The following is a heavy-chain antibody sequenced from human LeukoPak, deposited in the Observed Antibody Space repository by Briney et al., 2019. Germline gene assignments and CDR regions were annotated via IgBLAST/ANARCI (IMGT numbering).Heavy chain of an antibody. CDR1: GFTFITYT. V-gene: IGHV3-48*01. Sequence: QPGGSLRLSCAASGFTFITYTMNWVRQAPGKGLEWVSYISSSSNTIYYADSVKGRFTISGDNAKNSLYLQMNSLRAEDTAVYYCARDMVGYSNGPALFDYWGQGTLVTVSS. CDR3: ARDMVGYSNGPALFDY. D-gene: IGHD6-19*01. J-gene: IGHJ4*02. CDR2: ISSSSNTI.